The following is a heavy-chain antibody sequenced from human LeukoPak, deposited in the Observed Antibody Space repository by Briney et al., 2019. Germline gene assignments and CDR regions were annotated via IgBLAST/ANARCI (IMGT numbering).Heavy chain of an antibody. CDR3: AKYPPGSLNGYYYLDY. CDR1: GFTFSTYA. CDR2: ISGGGGST. Sequence: QSGGCMRLSCAASGFTFSTYAMSWDRQAPGKGLEWVSGISGGGGSTYYADSVKGRFTISRDNSKNTLYLQMNSLRAEDTAVYFCAKYPPGSLNGYYYLDYWGIGTIVTVSS. D-gene: IGHD3-3*01. J-gene: IGHJ4*03. V-gene: IGHV3-23*01.